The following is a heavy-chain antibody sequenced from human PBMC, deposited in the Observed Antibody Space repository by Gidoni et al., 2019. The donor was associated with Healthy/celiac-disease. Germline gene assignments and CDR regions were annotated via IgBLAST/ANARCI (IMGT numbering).Heavy chain of an antibody. CDR1: GFTVSSNY. D-gene: IGHD4-4*01. CDR3: ARGTLTSPENDAFDI. V-gene: IGHV3-53*01. J-gene: IGHJ3*02. Sequence: EVQLVESGGGLIQPGGSLRLSCAASGFTVSSNYMSWVRQAPGKGLEWVSVIYSGGSTYYADSVKGRFTISRDNSKNTLYLQMNSLRAEDTAVYYCARGTLTSPENDAFDIWGQGTMVTVSS. CDR2: IYSGGST.